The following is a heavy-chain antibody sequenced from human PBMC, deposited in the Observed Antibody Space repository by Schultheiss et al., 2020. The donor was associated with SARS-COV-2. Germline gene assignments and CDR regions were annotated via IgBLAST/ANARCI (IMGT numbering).Heavy chain of an antibody. J-gene: IGHJ6*02. V-gene: IGHV4-38-2*01. Sequence: SQTLSLTCAVSGGSISSGYYWGWIRQPPGKGLEWIGEINHSGSTNYNPSLKSRVSISVDTSKNQVSLKVRSVTAADTAVYYCARVVGGPTFEAFFGMDVWGQGTTVTVSS. D-gene: IGHD1-26*01. CDR1: GGSISSGYY. CDR2: INHSGST. CDR3: ARVVGGPTFEAFFGMDV.